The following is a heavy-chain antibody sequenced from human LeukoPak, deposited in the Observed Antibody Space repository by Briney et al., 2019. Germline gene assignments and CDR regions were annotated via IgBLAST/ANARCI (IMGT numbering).Heavy chain of an antibody. J-gene: IGHJ4*02. CDR3: ARVGYGDYEDRWAGSFDY. Sequence: PSETLSLTCNVSGYSITSDYSWGWIRQPPGKGLEWIGSIYYSGSTYYNPSLKSRVTISVDTSKNQFSLKLSSVTAADTAVYYCARVGYGDYEDRWAGSFDYWGQGTLVTVSS. CDR1: GYSITSDYS. CDR2: IYYSGST. D-gene: IGHD4-17*01. V-gene: IGHV4-38-2*02.